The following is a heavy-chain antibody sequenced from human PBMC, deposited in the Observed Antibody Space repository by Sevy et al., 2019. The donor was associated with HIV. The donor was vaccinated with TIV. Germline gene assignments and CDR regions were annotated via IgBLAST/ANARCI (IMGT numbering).Heavy chain of an antibody. D-gene: IGHD3-3*02. CDR3: ARDGRGISAFDI. J-gene: IGHJ3*02. V-gene: IGHV3-23*01. CDR1: EFTFSSHA. Sequence: GGSLRLSCTASEFTFSSHAVSWVRQAPGKGLEWVSAISGNGENTHYADSVRGRFTISRDNFKNTIYLQMNSLRAEDTALYYCARDGRGISAFDIWGQGTMVTVSS. CDR2: ISGNGENT.